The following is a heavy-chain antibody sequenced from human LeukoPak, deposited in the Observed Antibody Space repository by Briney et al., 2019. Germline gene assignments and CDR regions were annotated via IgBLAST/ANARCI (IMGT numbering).Heavy chain of an antibody. V-gene: IGHV4-31*03. CDR2: IYYSGST. J-gene: IGHJ6*02. Sequence: PSQTLSLTCTVSGGSISSGGYYWSWIRQPPGKGLEWIGYIYYSGSTYYNPSLKSRVTISVDTSKNQFSLKLSSVTAADTAVYYCARAPNCSGGSCYSGRGGYGMDVWGQGTTVTVSS. CDR3: ARAPNCSGGSCYSGRGGYGMDV. CDR1: GGSISSGGYY. D-gene: IGHD2-15*01.